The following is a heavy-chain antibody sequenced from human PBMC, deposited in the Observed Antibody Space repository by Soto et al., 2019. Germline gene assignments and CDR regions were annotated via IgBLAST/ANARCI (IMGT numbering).Heavy chain of an antibody. CDR1: GFSLGSSGQG. CDR2: IYWDGGR. CDR3: VHTLIPITAVDFDH. V-gene: IGHV2-5*02. J-gene: IGHJ4*02. Sequence: QITLKESGPTLVKPSQTLTLTCSYSGFSLGSSGQGVGWIRQPPGKALEWLALIYWDGGRRHRSSLKTTFTITKDTSKNDVVLTMINMDPEDTGTYFCVHTLIPITAVDFDHWGQGIRVTVSS. D-gene: IGHD2-21*01.